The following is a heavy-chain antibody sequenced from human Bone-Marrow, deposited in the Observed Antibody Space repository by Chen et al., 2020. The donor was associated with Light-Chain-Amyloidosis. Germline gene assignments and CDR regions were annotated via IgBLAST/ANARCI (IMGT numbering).Heavy chain of an antibody. V-gene: IGHV4-34*01. D-gene: IGHD1-26*01. CDR2: INHSGST. CDR3: ARGRGGGWGGYYD. CDR1: GGSFSGYY. Sequence: QVQLQQWGAGLLKPSETLSLTCAVYGGSFSGYYWSWIRQPPGKGLEGIGEINHSGSTNYNPSLKSRLTISVDTSKKQLSLKLSSVTAADTAVYYCARGRGGGWGGYYDWGQGTLVTVSS. J-gene: IGHJ4*02.